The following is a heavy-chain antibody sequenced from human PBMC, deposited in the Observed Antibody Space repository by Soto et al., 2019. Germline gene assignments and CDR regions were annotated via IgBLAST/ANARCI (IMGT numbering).Heavy chain of an antibody. CDR1: GGTFSSYA. D-gene: IGHD3-22*01. CDR3: ARSFRAPGITSSVPNYYYYGMDV. CDR2: IIPIFGTA. Sequence: SVKVSCKASGGTFSSYAISWVRQAPGQGLEWMGGIIPIFGTANYAQKFQGRVTITADESTSTAYMELSSLRSEDTAVYYCARSFRAPGITSSVPNYYYYGMDVWGQGTTVTVSS. J-gene: IGHJ6*02. V-gene: IGHV1-69*13.